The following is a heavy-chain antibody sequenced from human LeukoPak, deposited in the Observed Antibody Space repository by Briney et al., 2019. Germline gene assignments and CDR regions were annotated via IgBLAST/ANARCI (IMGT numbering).Heavy chain of an antibody. D-gene: IGHD3-10*01. V-gene: IGHV4-34*01. Sequence: SETLSLTCAVCGGSFSNYYYSWIRQPPGKGLEWIGEINHSGSTNYNPSLKSRVTISIDTSKNQFSLKLSSATAADTAVYYCARPYSYAATTPSWGQGTLVTVSS. CDR2: INHSGST. J-gene: IGHJ4*02. CDR3: ARPYSYAATTPS. CDR1: GGSFSNYY.